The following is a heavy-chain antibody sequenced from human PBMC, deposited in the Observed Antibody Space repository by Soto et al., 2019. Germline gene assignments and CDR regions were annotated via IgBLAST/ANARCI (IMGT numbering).Heavy chain of an antibody. V-gene: IGHV4-59*01. Sequence: PSETLSLTCTVSGGSIISYYWSWIRQPPGKGLEWIGYIYYSGSTNYNPSLKSRVTISVDPSKNQFSLTLTPVTAAATAAYYCWERPGALYAGGLDPWGQGTLVTVSS. CDR2: IYYSGST. D-gene: IGHD1-26*01. CDR1: GGSIISYY. CDR3: WERPGALYAGGLDP. J-gene: IGHJ5*02.